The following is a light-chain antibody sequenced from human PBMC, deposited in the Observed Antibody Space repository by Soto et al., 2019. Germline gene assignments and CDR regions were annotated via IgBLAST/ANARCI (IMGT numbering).Light chain of an antibody. J-gene: IGKJ1*01. Sequence: EIGFTQSPCTLSLSPGERATLSCRASQSVSSIYLGWYQQKPGQAPRLLMYGASNRATGIPERFSGSGSGTDFTLTISRLEPEDFAVYYCQQYGSSPRTFGQGSKV. CDR1: QSVSSIY. V-gene: IGKV3-20*01. CDR2: GAS. CDR3: QQYGSSPRT.